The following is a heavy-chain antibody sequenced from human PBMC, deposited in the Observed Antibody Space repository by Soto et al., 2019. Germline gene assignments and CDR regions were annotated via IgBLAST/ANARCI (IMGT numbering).Heavy chain of an antibody. V-gene: IGHV1-69*13. CDR1: GGTFSSFA. CDR2: TIPILGTA. J-gene: IGHJ6*02. CDR3: ARGNALDI. Sequence: SVKVSCKASGGTFSSFAINWVRQAPGQGPEWMGGTIPILGTANYAQKIQGRVTIIADETTNTASLELTSLRSEDTAVYYCARGNALDIWGQGTTVTVSS.